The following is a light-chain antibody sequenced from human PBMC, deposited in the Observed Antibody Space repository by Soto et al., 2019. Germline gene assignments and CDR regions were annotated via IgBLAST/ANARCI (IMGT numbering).Light chain of an antibody. V-gene: IGKV1-39*01. CDR1: QSISSY. J-gene: IGKJ3*01. CDR3: QQSYSTVT. Sequence: DIQMTHSPSSLSAPVGVRVTITCRASQSISSYLNWYQQKQGKAPKLLIYAASSLQSGVPSRFSGSGSGTDFTLTISSLQPEDFATYYGQQSYSTVTFGPGTKVVS. CDR2: AAS.